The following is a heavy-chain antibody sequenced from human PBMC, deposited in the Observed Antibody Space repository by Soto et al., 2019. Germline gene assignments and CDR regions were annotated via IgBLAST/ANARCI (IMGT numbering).Heavy chain of an antibody. CDR3: AKDRYYDSSGYYPFGY. J-gene: IGHJ4*02. V-gene: IGHV3-23*01. CDR2: IGGSGDNT. Sequence: GKGLEWVSSIGGSGDNTYYADSVKGRFTISRDNSKNTLYLQMSSLRAEDTAVYYCAKDRYYDSSGYYPFGYWGQGTLVTVS. D-gene: IGHD3-22*01.